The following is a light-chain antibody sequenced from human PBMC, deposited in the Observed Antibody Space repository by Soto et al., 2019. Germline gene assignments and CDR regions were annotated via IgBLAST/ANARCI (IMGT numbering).Light chain of an antibody. J-gene: IGKJ1*01. Sequence: DIQMTQSPSTLSASVGDRVTITCRASQSISSWLAWYQQKPGKAPKLLIYDASSLESGVPSRFIGSGSGTEFTLTISSLQPDDFATYCCQQYNSYSPWTFGQGTKVEIK. CDR3: QQYNSYSPWT. CDR2: DAS. V-gene: IGKV1-5*01. CDR1: QSISSW.